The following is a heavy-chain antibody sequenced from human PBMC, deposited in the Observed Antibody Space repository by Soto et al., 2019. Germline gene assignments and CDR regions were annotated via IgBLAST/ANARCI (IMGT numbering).Heavy chain of an antibody. CDR2: IIPILGIA. J-gene: IGHJ3*02. Sequence: GASVKVSCKASGGTFSSYTISWVRQAPGQGLEWMGRIIPILGIANYAQKFQGRVTITADKSTSTAYMELSSLRSEDTAVYYCARERSYGDYAEYAFDIWGQGTMVTVSS. CDR3: ARERSYGDYAEYAFDI. D-gene: IGHD4-17*01. V-gene: IGHV1-69*04. CDR1: GGTFSSYT.